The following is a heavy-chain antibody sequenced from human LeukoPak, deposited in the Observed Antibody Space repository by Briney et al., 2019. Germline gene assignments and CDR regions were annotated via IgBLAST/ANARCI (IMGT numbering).Heavy chain of an antibody. CDR1: GYSFTSYW. J-gene: IGHJ4*02. Sequence: GESLKISCKGSGYSFTSYWIGWVRQMPGKGLEWMGIIYPGDSDTRYSPSFQGQVTISADKSVSTAYLQWSSLKASDTAMYYCARRRQLLWFGKARPNMYDYWGQGTLVTVSS. CDR2: IYPGDSDT. V-gene: IGHV5-51*01. CDR3: ARRRQLLWFGKARPNMYDY. D-gene: IGHD3-10*01.